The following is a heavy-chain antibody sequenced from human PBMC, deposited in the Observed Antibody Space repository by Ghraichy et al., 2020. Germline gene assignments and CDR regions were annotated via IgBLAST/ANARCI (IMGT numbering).Heavy chain of an antibody. CDR3: ARGGSLITFGGVILGHAFDI. Sequence: SETLSLTCAVSGGSISSGGYSWSWIRQPPGKGLEWIGYIYHNENTYYNPSLKSRVTISVDRSNNQFSLKLSSVTAADTAVYYCARGGSLITFGGVILGHAFDIWGQGTMVTVSS. CDR2: IYHNENT. CDR1: GGSISSGGYS. D-gene: IGHD3-16*01. V-gene: IGHV4-30-2*01. J-gene: IGHJ3*02.